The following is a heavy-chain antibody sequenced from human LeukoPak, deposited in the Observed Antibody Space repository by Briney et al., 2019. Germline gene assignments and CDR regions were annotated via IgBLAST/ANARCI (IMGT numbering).Heavy chain of an antibody. CDR1: GGSISSYY. CDR2: IYYSGST. J-gene: IGHJ4*02. CDR3: AIFDWRCYFDY. D-gene: IGHD3-9*01. Sequence: SETLSLTCTVSGGSISSYYWSWIRQPPGKGLEWIGYIYYSGSTNYNPSLKSRVTISVDTSKNQFSLKLSSVTAADTAVYYCAIFDWRCYFDYWGQGTLVTVSS. V-gene: IGHV4-59*01.